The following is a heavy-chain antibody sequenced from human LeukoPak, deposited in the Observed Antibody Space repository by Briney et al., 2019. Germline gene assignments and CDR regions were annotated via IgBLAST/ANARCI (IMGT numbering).Heavy chain of an antibody. V-gene: IGHV3-33*08. D-gene: IGHD3-22*01. Sequence: PGGSLRLSCAASGFTFSSYAMSWVRQAPGKGLEWVAVIWYDGGNKYYADSVKGRFTISRDNSKNTLYLQMNSLRAEDTAVYYCARDPSYYYDGNWFDPWGQGTLVTVSS. CDR2: IWYDGGNK. CDR3: ARDPSYYYDGNWFDP. J-gene: IGHJ5*02. CDR1: GFTFSSYA.